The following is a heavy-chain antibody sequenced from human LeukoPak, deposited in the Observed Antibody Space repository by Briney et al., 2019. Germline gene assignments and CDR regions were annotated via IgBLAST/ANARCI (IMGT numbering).Heavy chain of an antibody. CDR2: IYDGGTT. CDR1: GFTVSSSY. J-gene: IGHJ4*02. V-gene: IGHV3-66*01. CDR3: ARAMGSGWCYFDY. D-gene: IGHD6-19*01. Sequence: GGSLRLSCAASGFTVSSSYMSWVRQAPGKGLEWVSSIYDGGTTHHADSLKGRFTISRDNSKNTLYLQTNSLTAEDTAVYYCARAMGSGWCYFDYWGQGTLVTVSS.